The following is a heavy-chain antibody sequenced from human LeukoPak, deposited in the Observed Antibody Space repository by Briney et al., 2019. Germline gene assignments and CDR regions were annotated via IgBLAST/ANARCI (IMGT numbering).Heavy chain of an antibody. Sequence: SETLSLTCTVSGDSISSYYWSWIRQPPGKGLEWIGYIHDSGTTNYSPSLKSRVTISVDTSKNQFSLKLSSVTAADTAVYYCARSVIVVVVAALNGSYNWFDPWGQGTLVTVSS. V-gene: IGHV4-59*08. J-gene: IGHJ5*02. CDR1: GDSISSYY. CDR3: ARSVIVVVVAALNGSYNWFDP. CDR2: IHDSGTT. D-gene: IGHD2-15*01.